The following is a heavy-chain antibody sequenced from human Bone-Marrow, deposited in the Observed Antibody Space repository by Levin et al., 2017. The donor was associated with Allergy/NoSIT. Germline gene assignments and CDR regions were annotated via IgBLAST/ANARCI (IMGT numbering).Heavy chain of an antibody. J-gene: IGHJ4*02. CDR2: TNPDSADT. CDR1: GFSFSDYF. V-gene: IGHV1-2*02. Sequence: ASVKVSCKTSGFSFSDYFIHWVRHAPGQGLQWLGWTNPDSADTHNALQSLARVTVTRDTSISTAFLELSGLGSDDTAVYFCARSRSYDRDFDFWGQGTLVTVSS. D-gene: IGHD3-9*01. CDR3: ARSRSYDRDFDF.